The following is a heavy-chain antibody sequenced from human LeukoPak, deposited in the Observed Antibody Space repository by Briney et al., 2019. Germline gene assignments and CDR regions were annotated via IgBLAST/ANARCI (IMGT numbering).Heavy chain of an antibody. CDR1: GFTFSSYE. CDR2: ISSSGSTI. J-gene: IGHJ6*04. V-gene: IGHV3-48*03. CDR3: ARWKPAAWAYYYYGMDV. Sequence: GGSLRLSCAASGFTFSSYEMNWVRQAPGKGLEWVSYISSSGSTIYYADSVKGRFTISRDNAKNSLYLQMNSLRAEDTAVYYCARWKPAAWAYYYYGMDVWGKGTTVTVSS. D-gene: IGHD2-2*01.